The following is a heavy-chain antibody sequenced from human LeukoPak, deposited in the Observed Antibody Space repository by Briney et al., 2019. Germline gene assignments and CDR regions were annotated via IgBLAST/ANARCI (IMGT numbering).Heavy chain of an antibody. J-gene: IGHJ5*02. CDR2: SSNSGTT. CDR1: GGSINVYH. D-gene: IGHD4-17*01. CDR3: ARVVRGAVTSNCFDP. V-gene: IGHV4-59*01. Sequence: SETLSLTCTLSGGSINVYHWTGIPQAPGKGREWIGYSSNSGTTEYNPCLKSRVTMSVDTSNNDFSLRLTSVTAADTAMYYCARVVRGAVTSNCFDPWGEGTLVTVSS.